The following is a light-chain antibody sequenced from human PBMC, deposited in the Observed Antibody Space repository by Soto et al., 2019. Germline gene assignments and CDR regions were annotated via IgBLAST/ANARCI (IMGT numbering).Light chain of an antibody. J-gene: IGKJ5*01. V-gene: IGKV1D-13*01. CDR3: QQFNNYPHEIT. Sequence: AIQLTQSPSSLSASVGDRVTITCRASQGISSALAWYQQKPGKAPKLLIYDASSLESGVPSRFSGSGSGTDFTLTISSLQPEDFATYYCQQFNNYPHEITFGQGTRLEMK. CDR1: QGISSA. CDR2: DAS.